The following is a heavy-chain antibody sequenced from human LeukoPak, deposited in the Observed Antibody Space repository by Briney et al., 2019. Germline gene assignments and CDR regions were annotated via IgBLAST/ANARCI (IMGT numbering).Heavy chain of an antibody. CDR1: EFLFSDYW. Sequence: GGSLRLSCAASEFLFSDYWMSWVRQAPGKGPEGVASINKDGSEEYYADSVKGRFTFSRDNAKNSLFLQMNNLRVEDTAIYYCATYDNWVAGDVWGQGTTVSVSS. D-gene: IGHD1-1*01. CDR2: INKDGSEE. J-gene: IGHJ6*02. V-gene: IGHV3-7*01. CDR3: ATYDNWVAGDV.